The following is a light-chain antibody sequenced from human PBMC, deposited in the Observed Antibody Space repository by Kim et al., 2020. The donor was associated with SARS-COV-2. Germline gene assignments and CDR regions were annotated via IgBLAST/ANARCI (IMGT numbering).Light chain of an antibody. CDR1: QTISTY. J-gene: IGKJ1*01. CDR2: AAS. CDR3: QQTYMPPRT. Sequence: DIQMTQSPSSLSASVGDRVTITCRTSQTISTYLNWYQQKPGKAPKLLIYAASSLQSGVPSRFSGSGSGTGFSLTISSLQSEDFATYFCQQTYMPPRTFGQGTKVDIK. V-gene: IGKV1-39*01.